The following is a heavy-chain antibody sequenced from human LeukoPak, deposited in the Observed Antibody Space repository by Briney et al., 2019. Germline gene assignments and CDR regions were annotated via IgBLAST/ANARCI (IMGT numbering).Heavy chain of an antibody. CDR3: ARETYYYDSSGYLAYYFDY. CDR2: IYYSGST. J-gene: IGHJ4*02. D-gene: IGHD3-22*01. CDR1: GGSISSGDYY. Sequence: SQTLSLTCTVSGGSISSGDYYWSWIRQPPGKGLEWIGYIYYSGSTYYNPSLKSRVTISVDTSKNQFSLKLSSVTATDTAVYYCARETYYYDSSGYLAYYFDYWGQGTLVTVPS. V-gene: IGHV4-30-4*01.